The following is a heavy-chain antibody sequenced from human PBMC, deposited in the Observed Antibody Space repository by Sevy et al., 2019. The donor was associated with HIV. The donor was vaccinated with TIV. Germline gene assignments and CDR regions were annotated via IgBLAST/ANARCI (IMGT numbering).Heavy chain of an antibody. CDR1: GFTFSSYG. V-gene: IGHV3-30*02. Sequence: GGSLRLSCAASGFTFSSYGMHWVRHAPGKGLEWVAFIFYDGSDEYYADSVKGRFTISRDNSKNTLYPQMNSLRAADTAVYYCASDILTGSDYWGQGTLVTVSS. J-gene: IGHJ4*02. D-gene: IGHD3-9*01. CDR3: ASDILTGSDY. CDR2: IFYDGSDE.